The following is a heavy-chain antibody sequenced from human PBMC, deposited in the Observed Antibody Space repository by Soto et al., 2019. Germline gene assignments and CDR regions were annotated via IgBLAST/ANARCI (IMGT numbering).Heavy chain of an antibody. D-gene: IGHD2-2*01. CDR3: ARAPNPYSSRATCFSGGAFDI. V-gene: IGHV4-59*01. CDR1: GGSISSYY. Sequence: SETLSLTCTVSGGSISSYYWSWIRQPPGKGLEWIGYIHYTGSTSYNPSLMSRVTISVDTSKSQFSLKLSSVTAADTAVYYCARAPNPYSSRATCFSGGAFDIWGQGTMVTVSS. CDR2: IHYTGST. J-gene: IGHJ3*02.